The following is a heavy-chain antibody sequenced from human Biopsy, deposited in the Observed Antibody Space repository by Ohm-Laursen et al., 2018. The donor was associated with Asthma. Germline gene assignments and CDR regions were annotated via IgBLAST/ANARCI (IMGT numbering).Heavy chain of an antibody. CDR3: ARTFHFWSPYHAEHYQL. CDR1: GDAMSTSGSY. D-gene: IGHD3-3*02. CDR2: IYYSGRT. J-gene: IGHJ1*01. V-gene: IGHV4-39*02. Sequence: GTLSLTCIVSGDAMSTSGSYWGWIRQSPGKGLEWIGSIYYSGRTYYNPSLESRVTISADTSKNHFSLKVTSVTAADTAVYYCARTFHFWSPYHAEHYQLWGQGTLVTVSS.